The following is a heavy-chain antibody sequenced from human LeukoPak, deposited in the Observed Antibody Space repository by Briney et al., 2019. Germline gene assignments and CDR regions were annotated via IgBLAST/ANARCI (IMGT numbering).Heavy chain of an antibody. V-gene: IGHV3-9*01. Sequence: PGRSLRLSCAASGFTFDDYAMHWVRQAPGKGLEWVSGISWNSGSIDYADSVKGRFTISRDNAKNSLYLQMNSLRAEDTAVYYCARNKGTGDQADWGQGTLVTVSS. CDR2: ISWNSGSI. CDR1: GFTFDDYA. D-gene: IGHD7-27*01. J-gene: IGHJ4*02. CDR3: ARNKGTGDQAD.